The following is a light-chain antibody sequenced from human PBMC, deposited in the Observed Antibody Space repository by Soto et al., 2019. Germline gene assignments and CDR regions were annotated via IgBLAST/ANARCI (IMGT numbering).Light chain of an antibody. CDR3: QQYSTYPIT. V-gene: IGKV1-5*03. Sequence: DIQLTQSPSFLSASVGARVTITCRASQTISSWLAWYQQKPGKAPKLLIYKASNLESGLPSRFTGSGSGTEFTLTISSLQSDDFATYYCQQYSTYPITFGQGTRLEIK. CDR2: KAS. J-gene: IGKJ5*01. CDR1: QTISSW.